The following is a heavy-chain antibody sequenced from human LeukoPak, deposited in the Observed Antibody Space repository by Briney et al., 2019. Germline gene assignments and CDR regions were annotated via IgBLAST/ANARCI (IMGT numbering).Heavy chain of an antibody. J-gene: IGHJ6*03. CDR2: ISYDGSNK. CDR3: TRDLRVSHPGQYYYMDV. CDR1: GFTFSSYA. Sequence: PGRSLRLSCAASGFTFSSYAMHWVRQAPGKGLEWVAVISYDGSNKYYADSVKGRFTISRDNSKNTLYLQMNSLRAEDTAVYYCTRDLRVSHPGQYYYMDVWGTGTTVIVSS. D-gene: IGHD3-3*01. V-gene: IGHV3-30*04.